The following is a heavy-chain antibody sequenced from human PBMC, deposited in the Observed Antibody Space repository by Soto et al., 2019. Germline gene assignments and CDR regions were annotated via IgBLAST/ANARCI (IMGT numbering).Heavy chain of an antibody. Sequence: SETLSLTCSVSDASISSYYWTWIRQSPGKGLEWIGYIYYTGITNYNPSLKSRVTISVDTSKNQFSLELTSVTAADTAVYYCARHTDDIWTGNEALDIWAKGTVVTVSS. CDR3: ARHTDDIWTGNEALDI. D-gene: IGHD3-9*01. CDR2: IYYTGIT. J-gene: IGHJ3*02. V-gene: IGHV4-59*01. CDR1: DASISSYY.